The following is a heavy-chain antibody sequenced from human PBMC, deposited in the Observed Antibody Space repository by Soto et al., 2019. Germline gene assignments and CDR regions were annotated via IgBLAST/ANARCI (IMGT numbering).Heavy chain of an antibody. J-gene: IGHJ6*02. CDR2: IIPIFGTA. D-gene: IGHD3-9*01. V-gene: IGHV1-69*13. Sequence: EASVKVSCKASGGTFSSYAISWVRQAPGQGLEWMGGIIPIFGTANYAQKFQGRVTITADESTSTAYMELSSLRSEDTAVYYCARDPRSYDILTGSDYYYGMDVWGQGTTVTVSS. CDR1: GGTFSSYA. CDR3: ARDPRSYDILTGSDYYYGMDV.